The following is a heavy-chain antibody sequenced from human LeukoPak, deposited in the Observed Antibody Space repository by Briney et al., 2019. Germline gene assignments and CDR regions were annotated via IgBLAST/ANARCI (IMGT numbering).Heavy chain of an antibody. CDR3: ARSRGFYYDSSGYYAFDY. CDR1: GFTFSSYA. J-gene: IGHJ4*02. Sequence: TGGSLRLSCAASGFTFSSYAMHWVRQAPGKGLEYVSATSSNGGSTYYANSVKGRFTISRDNSKNTLYLQMGSLRAEDMAVYYCARSRGFYYDSSGYYAFDYWGQGTLVTVSS. D-gene: IGHD3-22*01. V-gene: IGHV3-64*01. CDR2: TSSNGGST.